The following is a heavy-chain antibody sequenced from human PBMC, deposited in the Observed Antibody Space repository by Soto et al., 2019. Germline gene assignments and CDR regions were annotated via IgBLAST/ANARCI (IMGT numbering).Heavy chain of an antibody. J-gene: IGHJ4*02. CDR1: GISFDDYA. CDR3: AKDTAPGFYDANGHLDY. V-gene: IGHV3-9*01. D-gene: IGHD2-8*01. CDR2: INWDSGDI. Sequence: GGSLRLSCVVSGISFDDYAMHWDRQVPGKGLEWVSGINWDSGDIGYADSVKGRFTISRDNAKNSLYLQMNSLKTEDTALYYCAKDTAPGFYDANGHLDYWGQGTPVTVSS.